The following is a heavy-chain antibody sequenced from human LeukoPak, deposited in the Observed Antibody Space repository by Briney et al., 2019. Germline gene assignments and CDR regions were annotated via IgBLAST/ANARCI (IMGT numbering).Heavy chain of an antibody. D-gene: IGHD3-10*01. CDR1: GDSISTYY. Sequence: SETLSLTCTVSGDSISTYYWSWIRQPPGKGLEWIGYIYYSGSTNYNPSLRSRVTISVDTSKNHFSLKLSSVTAADTAVYYCARDQTYSGSGIYTYFDYWGQGILVTVST. V-gene: IGHV4-59*12. CDR2: IYYSGST. J-gene: IGHJ4*02. CDR3: ARDQTYSGSGIYTYFDY.